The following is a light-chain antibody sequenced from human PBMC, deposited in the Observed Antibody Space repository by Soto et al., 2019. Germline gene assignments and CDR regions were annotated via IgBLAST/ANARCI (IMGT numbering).Light chain of an antibody. V-gene: IGKV2-28*01. CDR2: LGS. Sequence: DIVMTQSPLSLPVTPGEPASISCRSSQSLLHSSGYNYVDWYLQKPGQSPQLLIHLGSTRASGVPDRFSGSGSGTDFTLKISRVEAVDVGVYYCMQALETPLTFGGGTRVEIK. CDR1: QSLLHSSGYNY. CDR3: MQALETPLT. J-gene: IGKJ4*01.